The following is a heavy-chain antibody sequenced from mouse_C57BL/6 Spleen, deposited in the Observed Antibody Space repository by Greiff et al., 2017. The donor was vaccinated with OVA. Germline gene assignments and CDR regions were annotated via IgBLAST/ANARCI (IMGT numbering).Heavy chain of an antibody. J-gene: IGHJ4*01. CDR1: GYAFSSSW. Sequence: QVQLKESGPELVKPGASVKISCKASGYAFSSSWMNWVKQRPGKGLEWIGRIYPGDGDTNYNGKFKGKATLTADKSSSTAYMQLSSLTSEDSAVYFCARGGTNYAMDYWGQGTSVTVSS. V-gene: IGHV1-82*01. D-gene: IGHD3-3*01. CDR3: ARGGTNYAMDY. CDR2: IYPGDGDT.